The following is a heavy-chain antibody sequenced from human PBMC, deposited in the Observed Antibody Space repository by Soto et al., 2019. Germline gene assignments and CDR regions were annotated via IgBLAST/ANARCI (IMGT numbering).Heavy chain of an antibody. D-gene: IGHD4-17*01. Sequence: SVKVSCKASGGTFSSYAISWLRQAPGQGLEWMGGIIPIFGTANYAQKFQGRVTITADESTSTAYMELSSLRSEDTAVYYCARGRLRQRPNYYYYYGMDVWGQGTTVTVSS. CDR1: GGTFSSYA. V-gene: IGHV1-69*13. J-gene: IGHJ6*02. CDR2: IIPIFGTA. CDR3: ARGRLRQRPNYYYYYGMDV.